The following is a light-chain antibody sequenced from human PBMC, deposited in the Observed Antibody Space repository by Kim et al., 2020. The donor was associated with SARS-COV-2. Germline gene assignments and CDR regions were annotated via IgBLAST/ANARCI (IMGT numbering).Light chain of an antibody. J-gene: IGLJ3*02. CDR2: RDT. CDR1: NIGRKN. Sequence: SYELTQPLSVSVALGQSAWITCGGNNIGRKNVHWYQQKPGQAPVLVIYRDTDRPSGIPERFSGSNSGNTATLTISRAQAGDEADYYCQVWDSSTAVFGGGTQLTVL. V-gene: IGLV3-9*01. CDR3: QVWDSSTAV.